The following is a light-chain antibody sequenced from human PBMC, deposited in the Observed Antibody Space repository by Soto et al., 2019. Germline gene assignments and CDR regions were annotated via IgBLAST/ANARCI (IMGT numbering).Light chain of an antibody. CDR1: QDIGKF. V-gene: IGKV1-39*01. J-gene: IGKJ4*01. CDR3: QQSYSTPLT. Sequence: DVQMTQSPSSLSASVGDRITITCQASQDIGKFLNWYQQKPGKAPKLLIYAASSLQSGEPSRFSGSRCGTDFTLTIRSLQPEDFATYYCQQSYSTPLTFGGGTKVEI. CDR2: AAS.